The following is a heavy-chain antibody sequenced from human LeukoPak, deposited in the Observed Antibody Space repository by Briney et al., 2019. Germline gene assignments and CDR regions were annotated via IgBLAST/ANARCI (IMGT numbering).Heavy chain of an antibody. Sequence: SETLSLTCAVSGGSISSGGYSWSWIRQPPGKGMEFIAYIYYTGNTYFNPSLKSRVTISVDTSKNHFSLDLSSVTAADSAVYYCARDYRMTMIVDWGQGTLVTVSS. D-gene: IGHD3-22*01. J-gene: IGHJ4*02. CDR2: IYYTGNT. CDR3: ARDYRMTMIVD. CDR1: GGSISSGGYS. V-gene: IGHV4-30-4*07.